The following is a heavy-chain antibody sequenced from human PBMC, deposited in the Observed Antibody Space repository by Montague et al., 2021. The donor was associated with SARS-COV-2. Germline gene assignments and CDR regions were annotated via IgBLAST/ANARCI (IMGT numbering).Heavy chain of an antibody. CDR3: ARVEFDGGYDSVPLDV. D-gene: IGHD5-12*01. Sequence: TLSLTCTVSGGSISSGGYYWSWIRQHPGKGLGWIGYIYYSGSTYYNPSLKSRVTISVDTSKNQFSLKLGFVTAADTAVYYCARVEFDGGYDSVPLDVWGQGTTVTVSS. CDR2: IYYSGST. V-gene: IGHV4-31*03. CDR1: GGSISSGGYY. J-gene: IGHJ6*02.